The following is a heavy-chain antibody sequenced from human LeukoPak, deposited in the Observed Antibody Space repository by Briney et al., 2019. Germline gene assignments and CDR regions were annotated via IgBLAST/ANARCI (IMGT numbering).Heavy chain of an antibody. CDR1: GYTFTSYG. CDR3: ARLGAARSHYFDY. V-gene: IGHV1-18*01. CDR2: ISAYNGNT. J-gene: IGHJ4*02. Sequence: ASVKVSCKASGYTFTSYGISWVRRAPGQGLEWMGWISAYNGNTNYAQKFQGRVTITTDESTSTAYMELSSLRSEDTAVYYCARLGAARSHYFDYWGQGTLVTVSS. D-gene: IGHD6-13*01.